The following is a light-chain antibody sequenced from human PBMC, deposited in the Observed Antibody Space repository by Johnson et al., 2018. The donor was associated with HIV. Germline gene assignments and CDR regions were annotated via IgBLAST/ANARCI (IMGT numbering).Light chain of an antibody. J-gene: IGLJ1*01. Sequence: QSVLTQPPSVSAAPGQKVTISCSGSSSNIGNNYVSWYQQLPGTAPKLLIYDNNKRPSGIPDRFSGSKSGTSATLGITGLQTGDKADYYCGTWDSSLSAEVFGTGTKVTV. CDR2: DNN. V-gene: IGLV1-51*01. CDR3: GTWDSSLSAEV. CDR1: SSNIGNNY.